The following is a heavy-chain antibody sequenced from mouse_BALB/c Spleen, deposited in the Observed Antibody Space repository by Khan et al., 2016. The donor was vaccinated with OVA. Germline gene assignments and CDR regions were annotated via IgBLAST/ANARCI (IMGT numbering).Heavy chain of an antibody. J-gene: IGHJ3*01. D-gene: IGHD3-3*01. CDR2: INCSGST. Sequence: VQLQQSGPGLVKPSQSLSLTCTVTGYSVTSDYAWNWIRQFPGNKLEWMGYINCSGSTSYTPSLKSRISITRDTSKNQFFLQLSSVTTEDTATYYCARGRAYWGQGTLVTVSA. CDR1: GYSVTSDYA. CDR3: ARGRAY. V-gene: IGHV3-2*02.